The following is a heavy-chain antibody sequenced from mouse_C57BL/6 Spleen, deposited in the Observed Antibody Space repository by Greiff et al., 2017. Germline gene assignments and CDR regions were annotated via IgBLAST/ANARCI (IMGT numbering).Heavy chain of an antibody. V-gene: IGHV3-1*01. D-gene: IGHD2-5*01. CDR1: GYSITSGYD. CDR2: ISYSGST. CDR3: ARHSNYPYAMDY. Sequence: EVKLEESGPGMVKPSQSLSLTCTVTGYSITSGYDWHWIRHFPGNKLEWMGYISYSGSTNYNPSLKSRISITHDTSKNHFFLKLNSVTTEDTATYYCARHSNYPYAMDYWGQGTSVTVSS. J-gene: IGHJ4*01.